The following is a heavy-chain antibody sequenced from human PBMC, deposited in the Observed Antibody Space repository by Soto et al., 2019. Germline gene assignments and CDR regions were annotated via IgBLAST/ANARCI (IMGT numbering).Heavy chain of an antibody. Sequence: ASVKVSCKASGYTFTSYYMHWVRQAPGQGLEWMGIINPSGGSTSYAQKFQGRVTMTTDTSTSTVYMELRSLRSDDTAVYYCARYVWSGYYYYMDVWGKGTTVTVSS. CDR1: GYTFTSYY. J-gene: IGHJ6*03. CDR3: ARYVWSGYYYYMDV. D-gene: IGHD3-3*01. CDR2: INPSGGST. V-gene: IGHV1-46*01.